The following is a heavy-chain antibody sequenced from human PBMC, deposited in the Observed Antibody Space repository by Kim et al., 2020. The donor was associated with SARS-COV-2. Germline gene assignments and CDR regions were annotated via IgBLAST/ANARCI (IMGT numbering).Heavy chain of an antibody. Sequence: ASVKVSCKASGYTFTSYDINWVRQATGQGLEWMGWMNPNSGNTGYAQKFQGRVTMTRNTSISTAYMELSSLRSEDTAVYYCARVDGGYNWNPDGDYYYGMDVWGQGTTVTVSS. J-gene: IGHJ6*02. CDR1: GYTFTSYD. CDR2: MNPNSGNT. V-gene: IGHV1-8*01. CDR3: ARVDGGYNWNPDGDYYYGMDV. D-gene: IGHD1-20*01.